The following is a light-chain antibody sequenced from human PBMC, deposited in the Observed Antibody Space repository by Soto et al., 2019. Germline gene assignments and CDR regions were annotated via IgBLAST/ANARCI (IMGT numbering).Light chain of an antibody. CDR1: QSVTTR. Sequence: IVLTQSPGTLSLSPGERVTVSCRASQSVTTRLAWYQHKPGQAPTLLMSGASNRASGVPVRFSGSGSGTDFTLAIARLEPEDFAVYYCQQRSNWPRTFGQGTKV. CDR3: QQRSNWPRT. CDR2: GAS. V-gene: IGKV3-11*01. J-gene: IGKJ1*01.